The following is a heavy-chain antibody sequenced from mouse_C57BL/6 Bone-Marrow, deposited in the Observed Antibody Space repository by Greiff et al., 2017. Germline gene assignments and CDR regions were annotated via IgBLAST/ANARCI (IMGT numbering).Heavy chain of an antibody. V-gene: IGHV14-4*01. Sequence: VQLQQSGAELVRPGASVTLSCTASGFNIKDDYMHWVKQRPEQGLEWIGWIDPENGDTEYASKFQGKATITADTSSNTAYLQLSSLTSEDTAVYYCTTDNWDDAYWGQGTLVTDSA. D-gene: IGHD4-1*02. CDR2: IDPENGDT. CDR1: GFNIKDDY. CDR3: TTDNWDDAY. J-gene: IGHJ3*01.